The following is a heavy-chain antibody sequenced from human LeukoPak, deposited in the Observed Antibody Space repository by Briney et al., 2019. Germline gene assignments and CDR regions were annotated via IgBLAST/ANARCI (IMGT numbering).Heavy chain of an antibody. CDR3: ARGVDYDFWSGYFNWFDP. D-gene: IGHD3-3*01. CDR2: INPNSGGT. V-gene: IGHV1-2*02. J-gene: IGHJ5*02. Sequence: ASVKVSCKASGGTFSSYAISWVRQAPGQGLEWMGWINPNSGGTNYAQKFQGRVTMTRDTSISTAYMELSRLRSDDTAAYYCARGVDYDFWSGYFNWFDPWGQGTLVTVSS. CDR1: GGTFSSYA.